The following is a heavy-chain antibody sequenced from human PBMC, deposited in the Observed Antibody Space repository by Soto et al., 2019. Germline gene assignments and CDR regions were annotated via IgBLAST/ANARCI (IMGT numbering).Heavy chain of an antibody. J-gene: IGHJ4*02. Sequence: QVQLVQSGAEVRKPGSSVKVSCQASGGTFSNSTVTWVRQAPGQGLEWMGRLIPILGLENYAQKFRGRLTITADKSTTTAYMELRSLRSEDTAIYYCARFKLGDDYWGQGTLVTVSS. D-gene: IGHD5-12*01. CDR2: LIPILGLE. CDR1: GGTFSNST. CDR3: ARFKLGDDY. V-gene: IGHV1-69*02.